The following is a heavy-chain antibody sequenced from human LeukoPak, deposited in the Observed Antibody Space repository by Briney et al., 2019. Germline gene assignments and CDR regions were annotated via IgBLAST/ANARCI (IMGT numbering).Heavy chain of an antibody. CDR3: ARGLLGYGSGLRNYYYMDV. D-gene: IGHD3-10*01. J-gene: IGHJ6*03. V-gene: IGHV4-4*07. Sequence: SETLSLTCTVSGGSISSYYWSWIRQPAGKGLEWIGRIYTSGSTNYNPSLKSRVTMSVDTSKNQFSLKLSSVTAADTAVYYCARGLLGYGSGLRNYYYMDVWGKGTTVTISS. CDR1: GGSISSYY. CDR2: IYTSGST.